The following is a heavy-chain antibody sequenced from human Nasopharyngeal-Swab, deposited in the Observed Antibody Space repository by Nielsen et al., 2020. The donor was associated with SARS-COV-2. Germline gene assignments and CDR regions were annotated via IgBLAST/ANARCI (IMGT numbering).Heavy chain of an antibody. CDR3: ARERNHYYLDY. Sequence: GESLKISCAASGFTFSSYSMNWVRQAPGKGLEWVSAITSSSTYTYYADSVKGRFTISRDNARNSLYLQLNSLRAEDTAVYYCARERNHYYLDYWGQGTLVTVSS. J-gene: IGHJ4*02. D-gene: IGHD1-14*01. CDR2: ITSSSTYT. CDR1: GFTFSSYS. V-gene: IGHV3-21*01.